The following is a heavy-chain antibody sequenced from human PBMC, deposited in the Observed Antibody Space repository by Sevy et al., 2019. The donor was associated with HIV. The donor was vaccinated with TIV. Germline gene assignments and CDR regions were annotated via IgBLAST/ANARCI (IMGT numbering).Heavy chain of an antibody. CDR1: GYSISSGYY. D-gene: IGHD4-4*01. CDR3: ARTDYKIFYYYGMDV. Sequence: SETLSLNCTVSGYSISSGYYWGWIRQPPGKGLEWIGSMFHSGNTYYSPSLKSRVTLSADTSKNQFSLKLSSVTAADTAVYYCARTDYKIFYYYGMDVWGHGTTVTVSS. V-gene: IGHV4-38-2*02. CDR2: MFHSGNT. J-gene: IGHJ6*02.